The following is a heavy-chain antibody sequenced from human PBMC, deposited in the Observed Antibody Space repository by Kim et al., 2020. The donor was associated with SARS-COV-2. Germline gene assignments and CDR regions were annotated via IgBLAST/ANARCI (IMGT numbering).Heavy chain of an antibody. CDR3: ARHLSGSGYGMDV. J-gene: IGHJ6*02. Sequence: YSPSFQGPVTISADKSISAAYLQWSSLKASDTAMYYCARHLSGSGYGMDVWGQGTTVTVSS. D-gene: IGHD1-26*01. V-gene: IGHV5-10-1*01.